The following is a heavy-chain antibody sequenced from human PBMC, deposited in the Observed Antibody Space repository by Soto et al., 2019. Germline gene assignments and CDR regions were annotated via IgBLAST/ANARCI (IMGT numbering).Heavy chain of an antibody. D-gene: IGHD2-2*01. J-gene: IGHJ5*02. CDR1: GYTFTSYG. CDR3: ARGYCSSTSCYFRWFDP. Sequence: GASVKVSCKASGYTFTSYGISWARQAPGQGLEWMGWISAYNGNTNYAQKLQGRVTMTTDTSTSTAYMELRSLRSDDTAVYYCARGYCSSTSCYFRWFDPWGQGTLVTVSS. CDR2: ISAYNGNT. V-gene: IGHV1-18*01.